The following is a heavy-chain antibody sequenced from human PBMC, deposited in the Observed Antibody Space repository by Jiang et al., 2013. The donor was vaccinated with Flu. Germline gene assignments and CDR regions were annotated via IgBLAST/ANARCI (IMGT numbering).Heavy chain of an antibody. J-gene: IGHJ6*03. Sequence: VRQAPGQGLEWMGGIIPIFGTANYAQKFQGRATITADESTSTAYMELSSLRSEDTAVYYCARELVFMTTVTTDPRYYYYMDVWGKGTTVTVSS. V-gene: IGHV1-69*01. D-gene: IGHD4-11*01. CDR3: ARELVFMTTVTTDPRYYYYMDV. CDR2: IIPIFGTA.